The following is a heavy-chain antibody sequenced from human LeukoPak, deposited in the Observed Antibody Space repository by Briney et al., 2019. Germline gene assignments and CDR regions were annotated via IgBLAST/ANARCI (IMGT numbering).Heavy chain of an antibody. V-gene: IGHV3-21*04. J-gene: IGHJ4*02. CDR3: ARRSDSGWPNYFDF. D-gene: IGHD6-19*01. Sequence: GGSLRLSCAASGFTFSDYIMNWVRQAPGKGLEWVSSISSSSAFIYYADSVKGRFTISRDNAKNSLYLQMNSLRAEDTAVYYCARRSDSGWPNYFDFWGQGTLVTVSS. CDR2: ISSSSAFI. CDR1: GFTFSDYI.